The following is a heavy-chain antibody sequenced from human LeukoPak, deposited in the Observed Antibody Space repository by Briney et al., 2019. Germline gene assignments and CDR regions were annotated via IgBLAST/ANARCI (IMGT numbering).Heavy chain of an antibody. CDR1: GYTFTRYY. V-gene: IGHV1-46*01. Sequence: ASVKVSCEASGYTFTRYYMHWVRQAPGQGLEWMGIINPSGAGTTYAQNFQGRVTMTRDTSTSTVYMDLSSLRSEDTAVYYCARESGLGYFEAALWWAFDIWGQGTMVTVSS. CDR2: INPSGAGT. J-gene: IGHJ3*02. CDR3: ARESGLGYFEAALWWAFDI. D-gene: IGHD3-9*01.